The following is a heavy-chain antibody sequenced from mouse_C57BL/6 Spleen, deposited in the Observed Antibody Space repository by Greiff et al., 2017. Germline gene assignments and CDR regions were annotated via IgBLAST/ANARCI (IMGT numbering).Heavy chain of an antibody. CDR3: ARREGLRRSFDY. CDR2: ISGGGGNT. D-gene: IGHD2-2*01. CDR1: GFTFSSYT. Sequence: EVQRVESGGGLVKPGGSLKLSCAASGFTFSSYTMSWVRQTPEKRLEWVATISGGGGNTYYPDSVKGRFTISRDNAKNTLYLQMSSLRSEDTALYYCARREGLRRSFDYWGQGTTLTVSS. J-gene: IGHJ2*01. V-gene: IGHV5-9*01.